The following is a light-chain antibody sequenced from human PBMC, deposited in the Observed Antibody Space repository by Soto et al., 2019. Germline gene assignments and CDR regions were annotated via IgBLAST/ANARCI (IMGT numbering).Light chain of an antibody. CDR3: QQYNNWPPWT. J-gene: IGKJ1*01. CDR1: QSVSSY. V-gene: IGKV3-11*01. Sequence: EIVLTQSPATLSLSPWERATLSCRASQSVSSYLAWYQQKPGQAPRLLIYDASNRATGIPARFSGSGSGTEFTLTISSLQSEDFALYYCQQYNNWPPWTFGQGTKVDIK. CDR2: DAS.